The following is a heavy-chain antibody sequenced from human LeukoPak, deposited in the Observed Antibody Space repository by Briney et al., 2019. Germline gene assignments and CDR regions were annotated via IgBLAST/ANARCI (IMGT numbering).Heavy chain of an antibody. CDR1: GYSISSGYY. CDR2: IYHSGST. Sequence: SETLSLTCTVSGYSISSGYYWGWIRQPPGKGLEWIGSIYHSGSTYYNPSLKSRVTISVDTSKNRFSLKLSSVTAADTAVYYCARVAKRWLQLRGLYYFDYWGQGTLVTVSS. J-gene: IGHJ4*02. V-gene: IGHV4-38-2*02. CDR3: ARVAKRWLQLRGLYYFDY. D-gene: IGHD5-24*01.